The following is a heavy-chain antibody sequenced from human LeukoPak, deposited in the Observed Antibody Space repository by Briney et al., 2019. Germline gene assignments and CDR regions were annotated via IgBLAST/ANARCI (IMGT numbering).Heavy chain of an antibody. CDR1: RYTFTGYY. J-gene: IGHJ4*02. V-gene: IGHV1-2*02. D-gene: IGHD2-15*01. Sequence: GASVQVSCMSSRYTFTGYYMHWVRQARGQGREWMGWINPNSGGTNYAQKFQGRVTMTRDTSISTAYMELSRLRSDDTAVYYCARDGRWSRLDYWGQGTLVTVSS. CDR2: INPNSGGT. CDR3: ARDGRWSRLDY.